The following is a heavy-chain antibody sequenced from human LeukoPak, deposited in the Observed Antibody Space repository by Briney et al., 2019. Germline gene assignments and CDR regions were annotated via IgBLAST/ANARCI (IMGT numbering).Heavy chain of an antibody. J-gene: IGHJ4*02. V-gene: IGHV3-9*01. CDR2: ISWNSGSI. D-gene: IGHD3-22*01. Sequence: PGRSLRLSCAASGFTFVDYAMHWVRQAPGQGLEWVSGISWNSGSIGYADSVKGRFTISRDNAKNSLYLQMNSLRAEDTALYYCAKDSGRGYYDSSGYYTADYWGQGTLVTVSS. CDR1: GFTFVDYA. CDR3: AKDSGRGYYDSSGYYTADY.